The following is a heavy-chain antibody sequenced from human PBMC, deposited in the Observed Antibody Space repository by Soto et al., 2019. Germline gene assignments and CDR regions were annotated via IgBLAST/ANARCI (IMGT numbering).Heavy chain of an antibody. CDR2: IIPLFGTT. J-gene: IGHJ6*02. CDR1: GETFKDCV. V-gene: IGHV1-69*01. CDR3: AAELGFGKLSFV. Sequence: QVQVVQSGVEVRRPGSSVKVSCKASGETFKDCVISRVRQAPGQGLEWMGGIIPLFGTTDFAQRFQGRLTITTDESTTTAYMELSRLRSEDTATYYCAAELGFGKLSFVWGQGTTVIVSS. D-gene: IGHD3-10*01.